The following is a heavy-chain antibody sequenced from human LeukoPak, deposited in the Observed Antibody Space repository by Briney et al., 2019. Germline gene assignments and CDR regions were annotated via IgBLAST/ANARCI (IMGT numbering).Heavy chain of an antibody. J-gene: IGHJ4*02. Sequence: PSETLSLICAVYGGSFSDYYWSWIRQPTGKGLEWIGEINHSGSTSYNPSLKSRVTISVDASKNQFSLQLTSVTAADTAVYYCASLIAATHDYWGQGTLVTVSS. CDR3: ASLIAATHDY. D-gene: IGHD2-15*01. CDR2: INHSGST. CDR1: GGSFSDYY. V-gene: IGHV4-34*01.